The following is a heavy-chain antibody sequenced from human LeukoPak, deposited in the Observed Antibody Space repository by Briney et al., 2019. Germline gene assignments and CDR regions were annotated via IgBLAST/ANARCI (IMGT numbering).Heavy chain of an antibody. V-gene: IGHV3-15*01. J-gene: IGHJ5*02. CDR2: IKSKGDGGTI. Sequence: GESLRLSCAASGFTSSNAWMSWVRQAPGKGLEWVGRIKSKGDGGTIDYAAPVKGRFIISRDDSKNTLYLQMNSLRTEDTAVYYCTTEYYDFWSIPFDPWGQGTLVTVSS. CDR3: TTEYYDFWSIPFDP. CDR1: GFTSSNAW. D-gene: IGHD3-3*01.